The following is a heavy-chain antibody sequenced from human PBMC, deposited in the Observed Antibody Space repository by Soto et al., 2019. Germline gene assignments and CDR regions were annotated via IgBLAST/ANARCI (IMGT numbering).Heavy chain of an antibody. D-gene: IGHD5-12*01. Sequence: QVQLVESGGGEVQPGRTLRLSCAASGFTFGSYGMHWVRQAPGKGLEWVAVISSDGSNKYYADSVKGRFTISRDTSKNTLYLQMNSLRAEDTAVYYCAKDQRWLQYYFHYWGQGTLVTVSS. CDR1: GFTFGSYG. CDR2: ISSDGSNK. V-gene: IGHV3-30*18. J-gene: IGHJ4*02. CDR3: AKDQRWLQYYFHY.